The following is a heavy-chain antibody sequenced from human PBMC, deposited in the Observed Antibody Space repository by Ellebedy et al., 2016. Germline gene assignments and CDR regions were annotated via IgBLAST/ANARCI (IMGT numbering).Heavy chain of an antibody. Sequence: SETLSLXXMVSSGSISNGGYYWSWVRQHPGKGLEWIGHIHYSGGTYYNPSLKSRLNISVDTSKNLFSLKLGSVTAADTAVYFCARGVRGVIVRYDNWGQGILVSVSS. D-gene: IGHD3-10*01. CDR1: SGSISNGGYY. CDR3: ARGVRGVIVRYDN. CDR2: IHYSGGT. V-gene: IGHV4-31*03. J-gene: IGHJ4*02.